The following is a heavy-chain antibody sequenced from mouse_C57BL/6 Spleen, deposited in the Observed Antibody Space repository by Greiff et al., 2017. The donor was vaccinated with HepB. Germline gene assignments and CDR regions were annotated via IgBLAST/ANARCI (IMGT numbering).Heavy chain of an antibody. CDR3: ARVPLMPWYFEV. V-gene: IGHV1-55*01. J-gene: IGHJ1*03. CDR2: IYPGSGST. CDR1: GYTFTSYW. Sequence: QVQLQQPGAELVKPGASVKMSCKASGYTFTSYWITWVKQRPGQGLEWIGDIYPGSGSTNYNEKFKSKATLTVDTSSPTAYMQLSSLTSEDSAVYYCARVPLMPWYFEVWGTGTTVTVSS.